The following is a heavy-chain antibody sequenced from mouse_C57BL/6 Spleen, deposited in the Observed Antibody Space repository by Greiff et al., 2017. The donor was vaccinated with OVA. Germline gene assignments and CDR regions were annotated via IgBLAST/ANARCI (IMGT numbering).Heavy chain of an antibody. Sequence: VQGVESGPELVKPGASVKISCKASGYAFSSSWMNWVKQRPGKGLEWIGRIYPGDGDTNYNGKFKGKATLTADKSSSTAYMQLSSLTSEDSAVYFGARSTTVVARYYFDYWGQGTTLTVSS. CDR2: IYPGDGDT. CDR1: GYAFSSSW. D-gene: IGHD1-1*01. V-gene: IGHV1-82*01. J-gene: IGHJ2*01. CDR3: ARSTTVVARYYFDY.